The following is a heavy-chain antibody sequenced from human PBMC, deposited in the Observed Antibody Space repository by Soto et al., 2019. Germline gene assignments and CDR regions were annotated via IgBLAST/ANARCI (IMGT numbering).Heavy chain of an antibody. CDR1: GGSISSGDW. J-gene: IGHJ4*02. CDR2: IYYSGST. D-gene: IGHD2-21*02. Sequence: QVQLQESGPGLVKPSGTLSLTCAVSGGSISSGDWCWSWVRQSPGKGLEWIGEIYYSGSTTYNPSLMSRVTIARDKSGIQFSLRLSSLTAADTAVYCCARPGCDSIFGSLDWWGQGTLVIVSS. V-gene: IGHV4-4*01. CDR3: ARPGCDSIFGSLDW.